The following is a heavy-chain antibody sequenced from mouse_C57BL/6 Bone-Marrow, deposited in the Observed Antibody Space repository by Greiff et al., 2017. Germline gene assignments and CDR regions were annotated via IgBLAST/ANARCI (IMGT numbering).Heavy chain of an antibody. D-gene: IGHD1-1*01. CDR3: ARKKYYGSSPYFDD. CDR2: FHPYNDDT. V-gene: IGHV1-47*01. J-gene: IGHJ2*01. CDR1: GYTFTTYP. Sequence: QVQLQQSGAALVKPGASVKMSCKASGYTFTTYPIEWMKQNHGKSLEWIGNFHPYNDDTKYNEKFKGTATLTVEKSSSTVYMELSRLTSDDSAVYYCARKKYYGSSPYFDDWGQGTTLTVSS.